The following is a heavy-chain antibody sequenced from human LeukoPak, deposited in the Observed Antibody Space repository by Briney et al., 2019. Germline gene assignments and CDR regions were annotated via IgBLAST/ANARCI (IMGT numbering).Heavy chain of an antibody. J-gene: IGHJ4*02. V-gene: IGHV4-34*01. CDR1: GGSFSGYY. Sequence: SETLSLTCAVYGGSFSGYYWSWIRQPPGKGLEWIGEINHSGSTNYNPSLKSRVTISVDTSKNQFSLKLSSVTAADTAVYYCAGAKGIQLWHADYWGQGTLVTVSS. CDR2: INHSGST. D-gene: IGHD5-18*01. CDR3: AGAKGIQLWHADY.